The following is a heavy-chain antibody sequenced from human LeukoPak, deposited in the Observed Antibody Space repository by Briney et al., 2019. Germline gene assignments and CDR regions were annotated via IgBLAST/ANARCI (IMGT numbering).Heavy chain of an antibody. CDR1: GVSISRGVYY. V-gene: IGHV4-30-4*01. D-gene: IGHD4-17*01. J-gene: IGHJ4*02. Sequence: HTLSHTCSLSGVSISRGVYYWRWTPEPPGRPLEWIGYIYNSGSTYYNPSFKSRVTISVDTSKNQFSLKLSSVTAADTAVYYCAREDYGDYLPVYWGQGTLVTVSS. CDR3: AREDYGDYLPVY. CDR2: IYNSGST.